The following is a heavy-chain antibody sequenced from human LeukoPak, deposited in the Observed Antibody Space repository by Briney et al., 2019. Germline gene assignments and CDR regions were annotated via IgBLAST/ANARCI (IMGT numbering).Heavy chain of an antibody. J-gene: IGHJ3*02. V-gene: IGHV1-69*01. CDR2: IIPIFGTA. D-gene: IGHD6-13*01. CDR1: GGTFSSYA. CDR3: ARPHSSSWYADAFDI. Sequence: ASVKASCKASGGTFSSYAISWVRQAPGQGLEWMGGIIPIFGTANYAQKFQGRVTITADESTSTAYMELSSLRSEDTAVYYCARPHSSSWYADAFDIWGQGTMVTVSS.